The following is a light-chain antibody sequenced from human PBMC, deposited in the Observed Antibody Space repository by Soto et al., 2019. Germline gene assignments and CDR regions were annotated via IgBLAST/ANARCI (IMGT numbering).Light chain of an antibody. CDR2: KTS. CDR1: QSISSW. J-gene: IGKJ1*01. Sequence: DIQLTQSPSTLSASVGDRVTITCRASQSISSWLAWYQQKPGKAPKFLIYKTSNLESRVPSRFSGSGSGTEFTLTISILQPDDFATYYCQYYNNYCWTFGQGTKVEIK. CDR3: QYYNNYCWT. V-gene: IGKV1-5*03.